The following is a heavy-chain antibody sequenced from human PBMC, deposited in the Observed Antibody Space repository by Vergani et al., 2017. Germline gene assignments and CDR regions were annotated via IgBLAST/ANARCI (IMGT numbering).Heavy chain of an antibody. V-gene: IGHV3-38-3*01. D-gene: IGHD3-3*01. CDR2: ISGGST. CDR3: ARDGLYYDFWSGYYRYYYYYMDV. Sequence: EVQLVESRGVLVQPGGSLRLSCAASGFTVSSNEMSWVRQAPGKGLEWVSSISGGSTYYADSRKGRFTISRDNSKNTLYLQMNSLRAEDTAVYYCARDGLYYDFWSGYYRYYYYYMDVWGKGTTVTVSS. J-gene: IGHJ6*03. CDR1: GFTVSSNE.